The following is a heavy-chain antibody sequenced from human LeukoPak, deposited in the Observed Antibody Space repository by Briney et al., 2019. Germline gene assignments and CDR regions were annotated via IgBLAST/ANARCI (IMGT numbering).Heavy chain of an antibody. V-gene: IGHV5-10-1*01. J-gene: IGHJ3*02. Sequence: GESLKISCKTSGYTFTSKWIGWVRQMPGKGLEWMGRIDPTDSYTYYSPSFQGHVTISADKSISTAYLQWSSLKASDTAMYYCARLNYDYDSSGYYLPDAFDIWGQGTMVTVSS. CDR3: ARLNYDYDSSGYYLPDAFDI. CDR2: IDPTDSYT. D-gene: IGHD3-22*01. CDR1: GYTFTSKW.